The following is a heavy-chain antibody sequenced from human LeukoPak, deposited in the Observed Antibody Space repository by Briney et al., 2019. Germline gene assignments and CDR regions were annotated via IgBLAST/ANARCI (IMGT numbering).Heavy chain of an antibody. J-gene: IGHJ4*02. D-gene: IGHD5-18*01. Sequence: PGGSLRLSCAASGFTFSSYAMSWVRQAPGKGLEWVSAISGSGGSTYYADSVKGRFTISRDNSKNTLYLQMNSLRAEDTAVYYCARASLYSYGSAGFDYWGQGTLVTVSS. CDR1: GFTFSSYA. CDR3: ARASLYSYGSAGFDY. CDR2: ISGSGGST. V-gene: IGHV3-23*01.